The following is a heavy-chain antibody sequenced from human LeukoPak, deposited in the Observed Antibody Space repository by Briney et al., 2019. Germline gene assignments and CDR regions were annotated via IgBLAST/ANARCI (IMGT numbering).Heavy chain of an antibody. CDR1: GGSISRYY. J-gene: IGHJ4*02. CDR2: IYSTGST. Sequence: SETLSLTCTVSGGSISRYYWSWIRQPPGKGLEWVGYIYSTGSTNSNPSLKSRVTISIDTSRNQFSLRLTSVTAADTAVHYCARHESAVGALFYWGQGTLVTVSS. CDR3: ARHESAVGALFY. V-gene: IGHV4-59*08. D-gene: IGHD1-26*01.